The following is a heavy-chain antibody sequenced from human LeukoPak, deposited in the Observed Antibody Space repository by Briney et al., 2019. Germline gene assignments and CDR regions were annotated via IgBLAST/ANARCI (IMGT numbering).Heavy chain of an antibody. Sequence: GGSLRLFCAASGFTFTTYTMSWVRQAPGKGLEWVSYITGDNNFIDYADSVKGRFTISRDNARNSLYLQMNSLRDEDTAVYYCARERNYYYYDYWGQGTLVTVSS. V-gene: IGHV3-48*02. CDR1: GFTFTTYT. CDR3: ARERNYYYYDY. CDR2: ITGDNNFI. J-gene: IGHJ4*02. D-gene: IGHD3-10*01.